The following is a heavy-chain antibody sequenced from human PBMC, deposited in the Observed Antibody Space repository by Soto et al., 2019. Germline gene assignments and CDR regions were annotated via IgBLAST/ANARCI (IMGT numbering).Heavy chain of an antibody. V-gene: IGHV1-69*01. J-gene: IGHJ6*02. Sequence: QVQLVQSGAEVKKPGSSVKVSCKASGGTFSSYAISWVRHAPGQGLEWMGGIIPISGTANYAHKFQGRVTITADESTSTAYMELSSLRSEDTAVYYCARSQGSSTSLEIYYYYYYGMDVWGQGTTVTVSS. CDR3: ARSQGSSTSLEIYYYYYYGMDV. CDR2: IIPISGTA. CDR1: GGTFSSYA. D-gene: IGHD2-2*01.